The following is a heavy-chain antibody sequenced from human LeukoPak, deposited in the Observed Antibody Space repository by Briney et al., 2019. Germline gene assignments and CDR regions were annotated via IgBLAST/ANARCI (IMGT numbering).Heavy chain of an antibody. CDR1: GGFISDHF. CDR2: AHVSGSA. Sequence: SSETLSLTCSVSGGFISDHFWSWVRQPPGKGLEWIGYAHVSGSANSIPSLKSRVIISVDTSRNQFSLRLTSVTASDTAVYYCARDSKEYDSGSYEDHFDSWGPGTLVTVSS. D-gene: IGHD3-10*01. CDR3: ARDSKEYDSGSYEDHFDS. V-gene: IGHV4-59*11. J-gene: IGHJ5*01.